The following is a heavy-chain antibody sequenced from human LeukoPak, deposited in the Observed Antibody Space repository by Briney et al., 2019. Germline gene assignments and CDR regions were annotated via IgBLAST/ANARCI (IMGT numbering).Heavy chain of an antibody. CDR1: GGSISSYY. CDR3: ARLGGSSGWYLGL. J-gene: IGHJ4*02. D-gene: IGHD6-19*01. CDR2: IYTTGSG. Sequence: PSETLSLTCTVSGGSISSYYWSWIRQPPGKGLEWIGYIYTTGSGNYNPSLKSRVTISVDTSKNQFSLKLNSVTAADTAVYYCARLGGSSGWYLGLWGQGTLVTVSS. V-gene: IGHV4-4*09.